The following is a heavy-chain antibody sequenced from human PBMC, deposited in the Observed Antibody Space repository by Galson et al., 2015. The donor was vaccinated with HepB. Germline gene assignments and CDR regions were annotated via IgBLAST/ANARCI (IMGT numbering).Heavy chain of an antibody. CDR3: ARGPYDFWSGYPDYYFDY. Sequence: SVKVSCKASGYTFTGYYMHWVRQAPGQGLEWMGWINPNSGGTNYAQKFQGRVTMTRDTSISTAYMELSRLRSDDTAVYYCARGPYDFWSGYPDYYFDYWGQGTLVTVSS. J-gene: IGHJ4*02. CDR2: INPNSGGT. V-gene: IGHV1-2*02. D-gene: IGHD3-3*01. CDR1: GYTFTGYY.